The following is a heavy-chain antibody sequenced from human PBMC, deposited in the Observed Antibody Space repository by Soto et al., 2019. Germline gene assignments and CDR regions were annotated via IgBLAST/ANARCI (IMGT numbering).Heavy chain of an antibody. Sequence: QVQLQESGPGLVKPSQTLSLTCTVSGGSISSGGYYWSWIRQHPGKGLEWIGYIYYSGSTYYNPSLKSRVTISVDTSKNQFSLKLSSVTAAXXXVXXXXXXXXXXXXXXXXVWGQGTTVTVSS. V-gene: IGHV4-31*03. CDR2: IYYSGST. J-gene: IGHJ6*02. CDR1: GGSISSGGYY. CDR3: XXXXXXXXXXXXXV.